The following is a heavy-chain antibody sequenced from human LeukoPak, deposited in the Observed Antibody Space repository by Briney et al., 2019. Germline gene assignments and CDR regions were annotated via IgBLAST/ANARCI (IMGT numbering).Heavy chain of an antibody. Sequence: GGSLRLSCEASGFTFSNSWMTWVRQTPGKGLEWVANIKTDGSEKYYVDSVRGRFTISRDNAKNSLYLQMNSLRAEDTAVYYCARELRLTGCFDYWGQGTLVTVSS. CDR3: ARELRLTGCFDY. CDR2: IKTDGSEK. J-gene: IGHJ4*02. CDR1: GFTFSNSW. D-gene: IGHD3-9*01. V-gene: IGHV3-7*01.